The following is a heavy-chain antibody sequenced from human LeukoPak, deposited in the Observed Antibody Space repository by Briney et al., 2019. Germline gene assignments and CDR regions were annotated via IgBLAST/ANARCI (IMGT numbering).Heavy chain of an antibody. CDR3: ARHYGP. J-gene: IGHJ4*02. D-gene: IGHD3-10*01. CDR1: GNSIGSGDYY. CDR2: IHYSGST. V-gene: IGHV4-39*01. Sequence: SETLSLTCIVSGNSIGSGDYYWSWVRQPPGKGLEWIAYIHYSGSTYYNPSLKSRVTISVDTSKNQFSLKLNSVTATDTAVYYCARHYGPWGQGTLVTVSS.